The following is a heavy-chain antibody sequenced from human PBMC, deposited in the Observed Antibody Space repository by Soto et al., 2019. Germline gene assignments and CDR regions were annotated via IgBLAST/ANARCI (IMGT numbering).Heavy chain of an antibody. CDR2: INSDGSST. CDR3: ANGGLYGSGNYYYAGTYYYYVMDV. CDR1: GFTFSSYW. D-gene: IGHD3-10*01. V-gene: IGHV3-74*01. J-gene: IGHJ6*02. Sequence: GGSLRLSCAASGFTFSSYWMHWVRQAPGKGLVWVSRINSDGSSTSYADSVKGRFTISRDNAQNTLYLQMNSLRAEDTAVYYCANGGLYGSGNYYYAGTYYYYVMDVWGQGTTVTVSS.